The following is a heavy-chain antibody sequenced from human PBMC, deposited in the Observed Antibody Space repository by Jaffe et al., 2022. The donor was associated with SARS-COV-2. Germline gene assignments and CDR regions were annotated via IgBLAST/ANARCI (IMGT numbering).Heavy chain of an antibody. Sequence: EVQLVQSGAEVKKPGESLKISCKGSGYIFISHWIAWVRQMPGKGLEWMGIIFPGDSDTRYSPSFQGQVNISGDKSINTAYLQWSSLKASDTAIYYCARSPLRRLDTFDIWGQGTMVTVSS. CDR3: ARSPLRRLDTFDI. CDR2: IFPGDSDT. J-gene: IGHJ3*02. CDR1: GYIFISHW. V-gene: IGHV5-51*01.